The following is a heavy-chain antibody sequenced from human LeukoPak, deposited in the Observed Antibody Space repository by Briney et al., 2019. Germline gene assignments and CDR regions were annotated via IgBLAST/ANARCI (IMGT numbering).Heavy chain of an antibody. D-gene: IGHD4-17*01. J-gene: IGHJ4*02. CDR2: LDPSDGST. CDR1: GNTFTSHY. V-gene: IGHV1-46*01. CDR3: ARLGPVSY. Sequence: ASVKVSCKASGNTFTSHYLHWVRRAPGQGLEWMGILDPSDGSTTYAQNFQGRVTMTRDTSTNTLYMDLSSLRSDDTAVYYCARLGPVSYWGQGTLVTVSS.